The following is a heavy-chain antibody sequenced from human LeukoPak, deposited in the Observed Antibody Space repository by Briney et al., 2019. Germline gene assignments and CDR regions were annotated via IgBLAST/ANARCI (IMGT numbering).Heavy chain of an antibody. CDR3: ARGLYHYYGSGSYDDY. CDR1: GYTFTSYD. Sequence: ASVKVSCKASGYTFTSYDINWVRQATGQGLEWMGWMNPNSGNTGYAQKFQGRVTMTRNTSISTAYMELSSLRSEDTAVYYCARGLYHYYGSGSYDDYWGQGTLVTVSS. J-gene: IGHJ4*02. V-gene: IGHV1-8*01. D-gene: IGHD3-10*01. CDR2: MNPNSGNT.